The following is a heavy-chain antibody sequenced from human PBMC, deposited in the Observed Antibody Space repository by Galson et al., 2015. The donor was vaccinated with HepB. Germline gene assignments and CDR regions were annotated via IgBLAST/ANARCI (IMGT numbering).Heavy chain of an antibody. CDR3: TRDTVATIGYYAMDV. V-gene: IGHV3-49*04. Sequence: SLRLSCAASGFTFGDYAMSWVRQAGKGLEWVGFIRSKIYGGTTEYAASVKGRFTISRDDSKSIAYLQMNSLESEDTAVYYCTRDTVATIGYYAMDVRGRGTTVTVSS. CDR1: GFTFGDYA. D-gene: IGHD5-12*01. CDR2: IRSKIYGGTT. J-gene: IGHJ6*02.